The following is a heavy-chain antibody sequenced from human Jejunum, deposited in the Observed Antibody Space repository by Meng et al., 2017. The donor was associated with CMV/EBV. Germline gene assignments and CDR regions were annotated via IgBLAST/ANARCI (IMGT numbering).Heavy chain of an antibody. Sequence: ASGFILSNYWIPWVRHAPGKGLEWVSRINSDGSSTSYADSVKGRFTISRDNAKNTLYLQMNSLRGEDTAVYYCARSVARYNWFDPWGQGTRVTVSS. V-gene: IGHV3-74*01. CDR2: INSDGSST. CDR3: ARSVARYNWFDP. D-gene: IGHD2-21*01. CDR1: GFILSNYW. J-gene: IGHJ5*02.